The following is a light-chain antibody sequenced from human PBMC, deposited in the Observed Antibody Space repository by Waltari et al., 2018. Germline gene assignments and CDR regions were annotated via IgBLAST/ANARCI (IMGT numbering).Light chain of an antibody. CDR3: QQYGSSPRT. V-gene: IGKV3-20*01. CDR2: GAS. Sequence: TVLTQAPGTHTLSPRERATHSRRASQSVGSSCLAWYQHIPGQAPRLLAYGASSRATGIPDSFSGSGSGTAFTLTITRLEPEDFAVYYCQQYGSSPRTFGQGTKVEIK. J-gene: IGKJ1*01. CDR1: QSVGSSC.